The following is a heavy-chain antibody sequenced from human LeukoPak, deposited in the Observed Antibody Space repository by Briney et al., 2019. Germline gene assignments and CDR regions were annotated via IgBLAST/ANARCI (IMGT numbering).Heavy chain of an antibody. CDR3: ARNDIVVVVAAFSTYYFDY. J-gene: IGHJ4*02. Sequence: PGGSLRLSCAASGFTFRSYGMHWVRQAPGKGLEWVSSISSSSSYIYYADSVKGRFTISRDNAKNSLYLQMNSLRAEDTAVYYCARNDIVVVVAAFSTYYFDYWGQGTLVTVSS. CDR1: GFTFRSYG. CDR2: ISSSSSYI. D-gene: IGHD2-15*01. V-gene: IGHV3-21*01.